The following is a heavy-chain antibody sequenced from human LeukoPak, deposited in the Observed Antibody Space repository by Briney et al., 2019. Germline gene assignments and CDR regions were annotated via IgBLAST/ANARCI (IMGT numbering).Heavy chain of an antibody. CDR3: AKADAYDSSAIDY. J-gene: IGHJ4*02. V-gene: IGHV3-23*01. Sequence: PGGSLRLSCAASGFTFSNAWMSWVRQAPGKGLEWVSSTSGSGISTYYADSVKGRFTISRDNYKNTLYLQMNSLRAEDTAVYYCAKADAYDSSAIDYWGQGTLVTVSS. CDR1: GFTFSNAW. D-gene: IGHD3-22*01. CDR2: TSGSGIST.